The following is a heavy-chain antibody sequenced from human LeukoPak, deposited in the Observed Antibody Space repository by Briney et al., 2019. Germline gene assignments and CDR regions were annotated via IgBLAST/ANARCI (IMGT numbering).Heavy chain of an antibody. Sequence: PSETLSLTCTVYDASFSGYYWSWIRQPPGKGLEWIGEINHSGSTNYNPSLKSPATISVDTSKNQFSLKLSSVTAADTAVYYCARRDILTGTYDYWGQGTLVTVSS. V-gene: IGHV4-34*01. CDR1: DASFSGYY. CDR2: INHSGST. D-gene: IGHD3-9*01. CDR3: ARRDILTGTYDY. J-gene: IGHJ4*02.